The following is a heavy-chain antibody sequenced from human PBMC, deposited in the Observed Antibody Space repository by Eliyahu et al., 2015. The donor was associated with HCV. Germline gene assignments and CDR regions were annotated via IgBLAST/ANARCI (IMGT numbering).Heavy chain of an antibody. CDR2: INHSGST. CDR1: GGSFSGYY. J-gene: IGHJ5*02. CDR3: AREAGVRGEGWFDP. D-gene: IGHD3-10*01. V-gene: IGHV4-34*01. Sequence: QVQLQQWGAGLLKPSETLSLTCAVYGGSFSGYYWSWIRQPPGKGLEWIGEINHSGSTNYNPSLKSRVTISVDTSKNQFSLKLSSVTAADTAVYYCAREAGVRGEGWFDPWGQGTLVTVSS.